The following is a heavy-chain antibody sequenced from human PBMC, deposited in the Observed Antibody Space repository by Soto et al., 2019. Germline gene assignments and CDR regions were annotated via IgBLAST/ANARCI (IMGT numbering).Heavy chain of an antibody. CDR3: ARSFVAAYPTFFDY. D-gene: IGHD6-19*01. V-gene: IGHV1-18*01. J-gene: IGHJ4*02. CDR2: ISAYNGNT. CDR1: GYTFTSYG. Sequence: ASVKVSCKASGYTFTSYGISWVRQAPGQGLEWMGWISAYNGNTNYAQKLQGRVTMTTDTSTSTAYMELRSLRSDDTAVYYRARSFVAAYPTFFDYWGQGTLVTVSS.